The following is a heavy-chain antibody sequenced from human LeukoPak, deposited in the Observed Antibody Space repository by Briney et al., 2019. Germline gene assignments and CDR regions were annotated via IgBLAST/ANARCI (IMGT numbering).Heavy chain of an antibody. CDR2: FDPEDGET. Sequence: GASVKVSCKVSGYTLTALSMHWVRQAPGKGLEWMGGFDPEDGETIYAQKFQGRVTMTEDTSTDTAYMELSSLGSEDTAVYYCATVLSNSTGRGGIIWANWFDPWGQGTLVTVSS. V-gene: IGHV1-24*01. CDR3: ATVLSNSTGRGGIIWANWFDP. CDR1: GYTLTALS. D-gene: IGHD3-10*01. J-gene: IGHJ5*02.